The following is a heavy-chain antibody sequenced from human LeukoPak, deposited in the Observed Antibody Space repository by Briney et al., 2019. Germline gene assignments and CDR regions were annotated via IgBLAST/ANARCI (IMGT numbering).Heavy chain of an antibody. CDR2: IYYSGTT. J-gene: IGHJ1*01. Sequence: SETLSLTCTVSGGSISSSSYYWGWIRQPPGKGLEWIGSIYYSGTTFYNPSLKSRVTISVDTSKNQFSLKLSSVTAADTAVYYCASYFDSSGYYRGRQHWGQGTLVTVSS. V-gene: IGHV4-39*07. D-gene: IGHD3-22*01. CDR3: ASYFDSSGYYRGRQH. CDR1: GGSISSSSYY.